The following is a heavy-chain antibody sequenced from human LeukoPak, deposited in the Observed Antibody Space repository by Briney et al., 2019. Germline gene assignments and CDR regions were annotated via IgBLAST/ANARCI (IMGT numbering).Heavy chain of an antibody. J-gene: IGHJ3*02. Sequence: ASVKASCKASGGTFSSYAISWVRQAPGQGLEWMGGIIPIFGTANYAQKFQGRVTITADESTSTAYMELSSLRSEDTAVYYCARGAQTGDAFDIWGQGTMVTVSS. CDR3: ARGAQTGDAFDI. D-gene: IGHD7-27*01. CDR2: IIPIFGTA. V-gene: IGHV1-69*01. CDR1: GGTFSSYA.